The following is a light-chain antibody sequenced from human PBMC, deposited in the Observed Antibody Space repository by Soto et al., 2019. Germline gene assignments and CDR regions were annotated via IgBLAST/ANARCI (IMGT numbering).Light chain of an antibody. Sequence: QSALTQPPSVSGSPGQSVTISCTGTSSDIGYHNRVSWYQQPPGTAPKLMIYEVSTPYSGVPDRFAGSKAGNPASLTISGLQAEDEAYYYCSSFTSSATLVFGGGTKLTVL. J-gene: IGLJ3*02. CDR2: EVS. CDR3: SSFTSSATLV. CDR1: SSDIGYHNR. V-gene: IGLV2-18*02.